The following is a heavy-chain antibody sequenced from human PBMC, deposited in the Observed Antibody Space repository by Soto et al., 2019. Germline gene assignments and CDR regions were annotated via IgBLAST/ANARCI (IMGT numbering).Heavy chain of an antibody. D-gene: IGHD3-10*01. J-gene: IGHJ4*02. Sequence: PGGSLRLSCAASGIIFKNYAMRWVRQAPGKGLEWVSDISGSGGTTYYADSVEGRFTISRDNSKNTLYLLMNSLRVEDTAVYYCARLWFGELLYNFLDYWGQGTLVTVSS. V-gene: IGHV3-23*01. CDR1: GIIFKNYA. CDR3: ARLWFGELLYNFLDY. CDR2: ISGSGGTT.